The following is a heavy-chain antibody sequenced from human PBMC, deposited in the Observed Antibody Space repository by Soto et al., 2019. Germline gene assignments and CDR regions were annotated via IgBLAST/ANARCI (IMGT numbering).Heavy chain of an antibody. CDR1: GFSLSTSGVG. V-gene: IGHV2-5*02. D-gene: IGHD6-13*01. Sequence: QITLKESGPTLVKPTQTLTLTCTFSGFSLSTSGVGVGWIRQPPGKALEWLALIYWDDDKRYSPSLKSRLTITKDTTKNQVVLTMTNMDPVDTATYYCAHGIAAAGETFFDYWGQGTLVTVSS. J-gene: IGHJ4*02. CDR2: IYWDDDK. CDR3: AHGIAAAGETFFDY.